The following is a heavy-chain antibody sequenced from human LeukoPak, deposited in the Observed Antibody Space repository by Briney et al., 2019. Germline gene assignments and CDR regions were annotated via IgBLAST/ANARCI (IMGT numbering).Heavy chain of an antibody. V-gene: IGHV1-18*01. CDR1: GYTFTSYG. J-gene: IGHJ4*02. Sequence: ASVKVSCKASGYTFTSYGFSWVRQAPGQGLEWMGWISTYYGNTNYAQKLQDRVTMTTDTSTSTAYMELTSLRSEDTAMYYCARVYSSNYYGSGDRPFLFDYWGQGTVVTVSS. CDR2: ISTYYGNT. D-gene: IGHD3-10*01. CDR3: ARVYSSNYYGSGDRPFLFDY.